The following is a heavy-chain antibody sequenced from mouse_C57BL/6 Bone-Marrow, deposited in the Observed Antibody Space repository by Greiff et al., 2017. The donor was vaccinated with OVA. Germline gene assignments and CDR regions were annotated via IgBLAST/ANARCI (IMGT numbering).Heavy chain of an antibody. D-gene: IGHD4-1*01. J-gene: IGHJ2*01. Sequence: EVKLVESGAELVRPGASVKLSCTASGFNIKDDYMHWVKQRPEQGLEWIGWIDPENGDTEYASKFQGKATITADTSSNTAYLQLSSLTSEDTAVYYCTTAWDYFDYWGQGTTLTVSS. CDR2: IDPENGDT. V-gene: IGHV14-4*01. CDR1: GFNIKDDY. CDR3: TTAWDYFDY.